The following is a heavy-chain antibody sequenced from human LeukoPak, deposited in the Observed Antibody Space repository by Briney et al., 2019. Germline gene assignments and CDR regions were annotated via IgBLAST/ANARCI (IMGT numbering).Heavy chain of an antibody. D-gene: IGHD2-2*01. CDR2: INAGNGNT. Sequence: GASVKVSCKASGYTFSSYAMHWVRQAPGQRLEWMGWINAGNGNTKYSQEFQGRVTMTRDTSISTAYMELSRLRSDDTAVYYCARAGVVVVPAAMAPGFYYYYMDVWGKGTTVTVSS. J-gene: IGHJ6*03. V-gene: IGHV1-3*01. CDR1: GYTFSSYA. CDR3: ARAGVVVVPAAMAPGFYYYYMDV.